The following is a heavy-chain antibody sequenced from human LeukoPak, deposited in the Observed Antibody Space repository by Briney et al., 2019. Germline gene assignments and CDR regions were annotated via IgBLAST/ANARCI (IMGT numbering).Heavy chain of an antibody. CDR2: IYYSGST. CDR3: ARRRSPVLRFLEWVY. J-gene: IGHJ4*02. D-gene: IGHD3-3*01. V-gene: IGHV4-59*08. CDR1: GGSISSYY. Sequence: SETLSLTCTVSGGSISSYYWSWIRQPPGKGLEWIGYIYYSGSTNYNPSLKSRVTISVDTSKNQFSLKLSSVTAADTAVYYCARRRSPVLRFLEWVYWGQGTLVTVSS.